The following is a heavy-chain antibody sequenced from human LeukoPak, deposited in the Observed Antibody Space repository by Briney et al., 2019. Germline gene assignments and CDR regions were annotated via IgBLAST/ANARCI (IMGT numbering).Heavy chain of an antibody. CDR3: AREGGLLWFGELLRDYYYYMDV. D-gene: IGHD3-10*01. Sequence: SETLSLTCTVSGGSISSYYWSWIRQPAGKGLEWIGRIYTSGSTNYNPSLKSRVTMSVDTSKNQFSLKLSSVTAADTAVYYCAREGGLLWFGELLRDYYYYMDVWGKGTTVTISS. CDR2: IYTSGST. V-gene: IGHV4-4*07. J-gene: IGHJ6*03. CDR1: GGSISSYY.